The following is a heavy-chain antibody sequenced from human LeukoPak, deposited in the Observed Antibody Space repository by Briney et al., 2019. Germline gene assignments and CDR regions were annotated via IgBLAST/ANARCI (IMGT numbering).Heavy chain of an antibody. CDR1: GLTFIDAW. J-gene: IGHJ5*02. Sequence: GESLRLSCEVSGLTFIDAWVSWVRQAPGKGLEWVGRIKSKGSGGTTDHAAPVKGRFTISRDDSKNTVYLQMSSLGTEDTAIYYCTHISSIPDRVTSWGQGTLVTVSS. D-gene: IGHD2-21*01. CDR3: THISSIPDRVTS. V-gene: IGHV3-15*01. CDR2: IKSKGSGGTT.